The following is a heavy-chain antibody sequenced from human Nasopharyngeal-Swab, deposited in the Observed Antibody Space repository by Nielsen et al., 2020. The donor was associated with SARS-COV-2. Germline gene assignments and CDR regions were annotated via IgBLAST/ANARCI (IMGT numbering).Heavy chain of an antibody. CDR2: IYPGGSDT. Sequence: VRQMPGKGLVWRGIIYPGGSDTRYSPSFHGQVPISADKSISTAYLQWSSLKASDTAMYYCARQSCSGGSCYFNDAFDIWGQGTMVTVSS. CDR3: ARQSCSGGSCYFNDAFDI. D-gene: IGHD2-15*01. J-gene: IGHJ3*02. V-gene: IGHV5-51*01.